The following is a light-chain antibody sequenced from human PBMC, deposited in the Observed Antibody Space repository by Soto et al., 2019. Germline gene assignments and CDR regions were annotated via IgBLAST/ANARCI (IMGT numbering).Light chain of an antibody. V-gene: IGKV1-39*01. J-gene: IGKJ2*01. CDR2: AAT. CDR1: QSINNY. CDR3: QQSYNSPYT. Sequence: DIQMTQSPSSLSASLGDRVTITCRASQSINNYLNWYQQEEGKAPKLLIYAATSLQSGVPSRFSGSGSGTEFTLTISSLQPGDFANYCWQQSYNSPYTLGLGTKLEIK.